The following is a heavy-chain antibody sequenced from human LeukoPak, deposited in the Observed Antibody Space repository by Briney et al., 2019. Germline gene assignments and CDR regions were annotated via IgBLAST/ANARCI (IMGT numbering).Heavy chain of an antibody. V-gene: IGHV3-21*01. D-gene: IGHD6-13*01. J-gene: IGHJ4*02. CDR2: ISGSNSYI. Sequence: GASVKVSCKASGYTFTGYYMHWVRQAPGQGLEWVSSISGSNSYIYYADSMKGRFTISRDNAKNSLYLQMNSLRAEDTAVYYCARFTAAPYYFDYWGRGTLVTVSS. CDR3: ARFTAAPYYFDY. CDR1: GYTFTGYY.